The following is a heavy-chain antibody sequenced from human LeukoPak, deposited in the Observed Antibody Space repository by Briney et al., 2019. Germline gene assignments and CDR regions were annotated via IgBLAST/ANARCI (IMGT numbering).Heavy chain of an antibody. D-gene: IGHD3-22*01. V-gene: IGHV3-23*01. CDR1: GFTFTSYA. J-gene: IGHJ6*03. Sequence: GGSLRLSCAVTGFTFTSYAKTWVRQAPGMGLEWVSAMSGSGASTYYADSVRGRFTISRDDSKNTLYLQMSSLRADDTAVYYCARGSSASTYYNMDVWGKGTTVTVSS. CDR3: ARGSSASTYYNMDV. CDR2: MSGSGAST.